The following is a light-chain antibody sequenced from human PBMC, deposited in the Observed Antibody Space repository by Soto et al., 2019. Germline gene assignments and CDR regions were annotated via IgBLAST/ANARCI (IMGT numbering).Light chain of an antibody. CDR2: GNS. CDR1: SSNIGAGYD. CDR3: QAYDSSLSGPVV. V-gene: IGLV1-40*01. J-gene: IGLJ2*01. Sequence: QSALTQPPSVSGAPGQRVTISCTGSSSNIGAGYDVHWYQQLPGTAPKLLIYGNSNRPSGVPDRFSGSKSGTSASLAITGLQAEDEDDYYCQAYDSSLSGPVVFGGGTKLTVL.